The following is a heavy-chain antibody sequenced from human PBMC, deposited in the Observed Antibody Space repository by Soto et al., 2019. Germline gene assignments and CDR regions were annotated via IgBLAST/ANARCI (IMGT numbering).Heavy chain of an antibody. V-gene: IGHV1-8*01. J-gene: IGHJ6*02. D-gene: IGHD3-9*01. CDR3: ARGNVLRYFDEYYYYGMDV. CDR2: MNPNSGNT. CDR1: GYTFTSYD. Sequence: ASVKVSCKASGYTFTSYDINWVRQATGQGLEWMGWMNPNSGNTGYAQKFQGRVTMTRNTSISTAYMELSSLRSEDTAVYYCARGNVLRYFDEYYYYGMDVWGQGTTVTVSS.